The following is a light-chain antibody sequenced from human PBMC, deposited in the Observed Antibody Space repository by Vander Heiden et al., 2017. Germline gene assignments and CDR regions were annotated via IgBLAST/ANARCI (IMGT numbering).Light chain of an antibody. CDR3: QQYGSSRT. CDR1: QSVSSSY. J-gene: IGKJ4*01. CDR2: GAS. V-gene: IGKV3-20*01. Sequence: EIVLTQSPGTLSWSPGERATLSCRASQSVSSSYLAWYQQKPGQAPRLLIYGASSRATGIPDRFSGSGSGTDFTLTISRLEPEDVAVYYCQQYGSSRTFGGGTKVEIK.